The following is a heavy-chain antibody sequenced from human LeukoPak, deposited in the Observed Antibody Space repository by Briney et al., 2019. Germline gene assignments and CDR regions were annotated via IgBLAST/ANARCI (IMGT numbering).Heavy chain of an antibody. CDR3: ARDYGGKFDY. CDR1: DGSISGYY. Sequence: SETLSLTCTVSDGSISGYYWSWIRQPPGKGLEWIGYIHYSGTTNYNPSLKSRVTISVDTSKSQLSLKLSSVTAADTAVYYCARDYGGKFDYWGQGTLVTVSS. D-gene: IGHD4/OR15-4a*01. CDR2: IHYSGTT. J-gene: IGHJ4*02. V-gene: IGHV4-59*01.